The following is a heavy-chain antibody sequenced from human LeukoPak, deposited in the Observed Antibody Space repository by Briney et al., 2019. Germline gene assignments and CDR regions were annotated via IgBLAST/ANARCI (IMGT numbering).Heavy chain of an antibody. Sequence: AGGSLRLSCEASGFTFTKFWMSWVRQAPGKGLEWVANIQEEGKKENYVDSVRGRFTISRDNATNSIYLQMNSLRVEDTAVYYCAKDIVGGGDDYWGQGTLVIVSS. CDR1: GFTFTKFW. V-gene: IGHV3-7*01. D-gene: IGHD2-21*02. CDR2: IQEEGKKE. CDR3: AKDIVGGGDDY. J-gene: IGHJ4*02.